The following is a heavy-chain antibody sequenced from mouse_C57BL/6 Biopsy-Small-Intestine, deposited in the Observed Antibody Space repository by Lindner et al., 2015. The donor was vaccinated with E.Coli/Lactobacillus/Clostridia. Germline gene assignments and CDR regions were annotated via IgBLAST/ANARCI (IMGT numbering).Heavy chain of an antibody. CDR1: RYSFTAYY. V-gene: IGHV1-66*01. D-gene: IGHD1-1*01. CDR2: INPNSGIT. J-gene: IGHJ1*01. Sequence: SVKVSCKASRYSFTAYYMHWVRQAPGQGLEWMGWINPNSGITNYAQNFQGRVTLTADTSISTAYMELNRLRSDDTAVYYCARVPWYPMPDSPYGMDDVWGQGTTVTVSS. CDR3: ARVPWYPMPDSPYGMDDV.